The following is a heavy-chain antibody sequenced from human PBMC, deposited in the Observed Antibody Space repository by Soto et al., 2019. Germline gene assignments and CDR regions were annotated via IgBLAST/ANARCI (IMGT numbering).Heavy chain of an antibody. D-gene: IGHD3-9*01. CDR1: GYTFTHFY. Sequence: QVQLEQSGAEVKKPGDSVKVSSKASGYTFTHFYITWVRQAPGQGLEWMGAISPHNFNTNYAQKFRGRVTLTTEKSTNTAYMDLRSLTSDDTAVYYCARDEGGYDILTGYYKAHHFDYWGQGVPVTVSS. CDR2: ISPHNFNT. V-gene: IGHV1-18*01. J-gene: IGHJ4*02. CDR3: ARDEGGYDILTGYYKAHHFDY.